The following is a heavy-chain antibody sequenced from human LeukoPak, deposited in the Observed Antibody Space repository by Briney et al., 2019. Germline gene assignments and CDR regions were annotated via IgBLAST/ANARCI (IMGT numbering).Heavy chain of an antibody. CDR3: ARDQLYCSGGICYFDY. Sequence: PGGSLRLSCAASGFTFSSYWMHWVRQAPGKGLVWVSRINSDGRSTSSADSVKGRFTISRDNAKNTLYLQMSSLRTEDTAVYYCARDQLYCSGGICYFDYWGQGTLVTVSS. V-gene: IGHV3-74*01. J-gene: IGHJ4*02. D-gene: IGHD2-15*01. CDR1: GFTFSSYW. CDR2: INSDGRST.